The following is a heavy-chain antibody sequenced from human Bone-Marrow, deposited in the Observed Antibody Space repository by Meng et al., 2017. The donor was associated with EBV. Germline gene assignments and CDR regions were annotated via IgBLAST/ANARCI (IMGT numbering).Heavy chain of an antibody. Sequence: QVPVGESGGGVGQPGRSLRLSCAAFGFTFGSYGMHWVRQAPGKGLEWVAVISYDGSNKYYADSVKGRFTISRDNSKNTLYLQMNSLRAEDTAVYYCAKGPGIVVVKYWGQGTLVTVSS. CDR1: GFTFGSYG. CDR3: AKGPGIVVVKY. J-gene: IGHJ4*02. CDR2: ISYDGSNK. V-gene: IGHV3-30*18. D-gene: IGHD2-21*01.